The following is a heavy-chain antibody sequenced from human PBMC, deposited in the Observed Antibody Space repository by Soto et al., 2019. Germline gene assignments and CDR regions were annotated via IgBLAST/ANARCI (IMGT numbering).Heavy chain of an antibody. V-gene: IGHV1-46*01. D-gene: IGHD5-18*01. J-gene: IGHJ4*02. CDR2: INPNGGDT. Sequence: ASVKVSCKASGYTFTYYHVHWVRQAPGQGLEWMGIINPNGGDTSYAQKFQGRVTMARDTSTTTVYMEMSSPRSEDTALYYCARVTYSSGLLFYLDYWGQGTLVTVSS. CDR3: ARVTYSSGLLFYLDY. CDR1: GYTFTYYH.